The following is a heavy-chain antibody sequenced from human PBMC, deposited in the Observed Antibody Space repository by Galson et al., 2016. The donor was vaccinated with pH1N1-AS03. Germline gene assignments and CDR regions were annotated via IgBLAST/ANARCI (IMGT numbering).Heavy chain of an antibody. J-gene: IGHJ1*01. CDR2: IIPIFGKP. Sequence: SVKVSCKASGDSFSSYSFTWVRLAPGQGLEWMGGIIPIFGKPQYAQKFQGRVTITADESTTTVYMDLSSLISDDTAMYYCATDRPGIVRGNAHWGQGTLLTVPS. D-gene: IGHD1-14*01. V-gene: IGHV1-69*13. CDR3: ATDRPGIVRGNAH. CDR1: GDSFSSYS.